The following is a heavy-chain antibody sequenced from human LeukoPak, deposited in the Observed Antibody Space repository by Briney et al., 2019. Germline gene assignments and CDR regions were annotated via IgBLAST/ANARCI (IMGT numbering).Heavy chain of an antibody. Sequence: GGSLRLSCAASGFTFSSYGMHWVRQAPGKGLEWVAVISYDGSNKYYADSVKGRFTISRDNSKSTLYLQMNSLKAEDTAVYYCARERVVVGATLFDYWGQGTLVTVSS. CDR3: ARERVVVGATLFDY. D-gene: IGHD1-26*01. CDR1: GFTFSSYG. J-gene: IGHJ4*02. V-gene: IGHV3-30*03. CDR2: ISYDGSNK.